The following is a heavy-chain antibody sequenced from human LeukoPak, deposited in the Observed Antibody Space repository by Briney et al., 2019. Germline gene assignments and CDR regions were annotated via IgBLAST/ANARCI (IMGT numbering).Heavy chain of an antibody. J-gene: IGHJ4*02. V-gene: IGHV4-59*01. CDR3: ARATAVALD. CDR2: IHYSGST. Sequence: SETLSLTCTVSGGSISSYYWSWIRQPPGKGLEWIGYIHYSGSTNYNPSLKSRVTISVDTSKNQFSLKLSSVTAADTAVYYCARATAVALDWGQGTLVTVSS. D-gene: IGHD6-19*01. CDR1: GGSISSYY.